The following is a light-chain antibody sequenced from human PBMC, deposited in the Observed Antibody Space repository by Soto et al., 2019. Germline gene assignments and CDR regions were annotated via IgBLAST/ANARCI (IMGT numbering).Light chain of an antibody. CDR1: QSVSSN. Sequence: EIVMTQSPATLSVSPGERATLSCRASQSVSSNLAWYQQKPGQAPRLLIYGASTRATGIPARFSGSGSGTEFTLTISSLQSEDFAVYYCQQYNNWPRRTFGQGTRLEMK. CDR2: GAS. J-gene: IGKJ5*01. V-gene: IGKV3-15*01. CDR3: QQYNNWPRRT.